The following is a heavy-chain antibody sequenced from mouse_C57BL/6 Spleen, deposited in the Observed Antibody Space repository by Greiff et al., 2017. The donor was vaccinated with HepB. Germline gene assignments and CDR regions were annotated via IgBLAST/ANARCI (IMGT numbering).Heavy chain of an antibody. CDR3: ALSTMITTGFDY. CDR2: IHPSDSDT. Sequence: QVQLQQPGAELVKPGASVKVSCKASGYTFTSYWMHWVKQRPGQGLEWIGRIHPSDSDTNYNQKFKGKATLTVDKSSSTAYMQLRSLTSEDSAVYYCALSTMITTGFDYWGQGTTLTVSS. D-gene: IGHD2-4*01. CDR1: GYTFTSYW. V-gene: IGHV1-74*01. J-gene: IGHJ2*01.